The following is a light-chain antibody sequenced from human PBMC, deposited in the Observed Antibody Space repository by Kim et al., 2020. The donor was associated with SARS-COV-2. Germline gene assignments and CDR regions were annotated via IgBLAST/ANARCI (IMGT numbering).Light chain of an antibody. Sequence: ATIKCKSSQSVLYSSNNKNYLAWYQQKPGQPPKLLIYWASTRDSGVPDRFSGSGSGTDFTLTISSLQAEDVAVYYCQEYYSTPRTFGQGTKVDIK. J-gene: IGKJ1*01. CDR3: QEYYSTPRT. V-gene: IGKV4-1*01. CDR1: QSVLYSSNNKNY. CDR2: WAS.